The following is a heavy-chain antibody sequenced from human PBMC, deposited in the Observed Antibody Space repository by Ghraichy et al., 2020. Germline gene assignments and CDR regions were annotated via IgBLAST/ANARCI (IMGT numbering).Heavy chain of an antibody. D-gene: IGHD1-26*01. Sequence: GGSLRLSCAASGFTFSSYAMNWVRQAPGKGLEWVSGISGGGGSTYYADSVKGRFTISRDNFNNTLYLQMNSLRAEDTAIYYCAKDVWRELLDNYFDYWGQGTLVTVSS. J-gene: IGHJ4*02. CDR1: GFTFSSYA. CDR3: AKDVWRELLDNYFDY. CDR2: ISGGGGST. V-gene: IGHV3-23*01.